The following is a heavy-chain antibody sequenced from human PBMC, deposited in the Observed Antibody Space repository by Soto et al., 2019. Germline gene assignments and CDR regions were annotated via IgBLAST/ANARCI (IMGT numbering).Heavy chain of an antibody. CDR3: ARRLGSSGYERPFDY. Sequence: PGESLKISCKGSGYSFISYWIVWVRQMPGKGLEWMGIIYPGDSDTRYSPSFQGQVTISADKSISTAYLQWSSLKASDTAMYYCARRLGSSGYERPFDYWGQGTLVTVSS. V-gene: IGHV5-51*01. D-gene: IGHD3-22*01. J-gene: IGHJ4*02. CDR1: GYSFISYW. CDR2: IYPGDSDT.